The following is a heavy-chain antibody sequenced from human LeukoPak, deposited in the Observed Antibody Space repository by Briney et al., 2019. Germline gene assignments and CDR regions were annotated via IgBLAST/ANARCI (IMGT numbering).Heavy chain of an antibody. CDR2: IYTSGST. V-gene: IGHV4-4*07. D-gene: IGHD3-10*01. J-gene: IGHJ5*02. Sequence: SETLSLTCTVSGGSISSYYWSWIRQPAGKGLECIGRIYTSGSTNYNPSPRSRVTISLDTSKNQFSLKLSSVTAADTAVYYCARGNLPFTLLRGIDNWFDPWGQGTLVTVSS. CDR3: ARGNLPFTLLRGIDNWFDP. CDR1: GGSISSYY.